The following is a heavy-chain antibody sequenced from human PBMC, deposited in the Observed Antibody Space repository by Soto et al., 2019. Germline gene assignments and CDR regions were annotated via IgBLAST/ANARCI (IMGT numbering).Heavy chain of an antibody. Sequence: QVQLVESGGGLVKPGGSLRLSCAASGFTFSDYYMSWIRQAPGKGLEWVSYISSSSSYTNYADSVKGRFTISRDNAKNALYLEMSRRRGEETAGYYCARGEPALWFGEGGQGTTVTVSS. V-gene: IGHV3-11*05. CDR3: ARGEPALWFGE. CDR2: ISSSSSYT. D-gene: IGHD3-10*01. CDR1: GFTFSDYY. J-gene: IGHJ6*01.